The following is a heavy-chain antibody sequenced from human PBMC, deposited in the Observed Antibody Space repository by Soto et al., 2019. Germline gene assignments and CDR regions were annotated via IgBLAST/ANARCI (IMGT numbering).Heavy chain of an antibody. CDR2: ISGSGGST. Sequence: EVQLLESGGGLVQPGGSLRLSCAASGFTFSSYAMSWVRQAPGKGLEWVSAISGSGGSTYYADSVKGRFTISRDNSKNALYLQMNCLRAEDPAVYYCAKDLIVGATTYYYYGMDVWGQGSTVTVSS. J-gene: IGHJ6*02. D-gene: IGHD1-26*01. CDR1: GFTFSSYA. CDR3: AKDLIVGATTYYYYGMDV. V-gene: IGHV3-23*01.